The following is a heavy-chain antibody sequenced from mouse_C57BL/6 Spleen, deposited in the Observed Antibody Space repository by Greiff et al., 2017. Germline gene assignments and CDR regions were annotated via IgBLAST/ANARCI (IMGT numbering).Heavy chain of an antibody. Sequence: EVKLVESGGGLVKPGGSLKLSCAASGFTFSDYGMHWVRQAPEKGLEWVAYISSGSSTIYYADTVKGRFTISRDNAKNTLFLQMTSLRSEDTAMYYCARRDYYGSSAYWGQGTLVTVSA. CDR2: ISSGSSTI. D-gene: IGHD1-1*01. CDR3: ARRDYYGSSAY. CDR1: GFTFSDYG. V-gene: IGHV5-17*01. J-gene: IGHJ3*01.